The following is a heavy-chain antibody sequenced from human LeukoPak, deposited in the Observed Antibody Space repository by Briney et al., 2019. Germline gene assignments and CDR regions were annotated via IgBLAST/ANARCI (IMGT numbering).Heavy chain of an antibody. Sequence: GESLKISCKGSGYSFTSQWIGWVRQMPGKGLEWMGIIYPGDSDTRYSPSFQGQVTISADKSIRTAFLHWSSLKASDTAMYYCARSSASDAFDIWGQGTMVTVSS. CDR2: IYPGDSDT. D-gene: IGHD2-2*01. V-gene: IGHV5-51*01. J-gene: IGHJ3*02. CDR1: GYSFTSQW. CDR3: ARSSASDAFDI.